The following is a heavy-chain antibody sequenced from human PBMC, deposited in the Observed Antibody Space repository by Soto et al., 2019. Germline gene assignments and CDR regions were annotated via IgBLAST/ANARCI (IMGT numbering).Heavy chain of an antibody. Sequence: SETLSLTCTVSGGSISSSSYYWGWIRQPPGKGLEWIGSIYYSGSTYYNPSLKSRVTISVDTSKNQFSLKLSSVTAADTAVYYCARKSSSMPKHFPYYYYGMDVWGQGTTVTVSS. J-gene: IGHJ6*02. CDR2: IYYSGST. CDR1: GGSISSSSYY. CDR3: ARKSSSMPKHFPYYYYGMDV. V-gene: IGHV4-39*01. D-gene: IGHD3-3*02.